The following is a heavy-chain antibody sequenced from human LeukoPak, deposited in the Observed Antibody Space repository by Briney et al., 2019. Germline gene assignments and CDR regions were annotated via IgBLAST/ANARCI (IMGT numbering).Heavy chain of an antibody. J-gene: IGHJ4*02. Sequence: PGGSLRLSCAASGFTVSSYEMNWGRQAPGKGLEWVGYMRSRATVIDYAGSVKGRFTISRDNAKNSLYLQMNSLRAEDTAVYYCARAGYSSSWAYWGQGTLVTVSS. V-gene: IGHV3-48*03. D-gene: IGHD6-13*01. CDR1: GFTVSSYE. CDR2: MRSRATVI. CDR3: ARAGYSSSWAY.